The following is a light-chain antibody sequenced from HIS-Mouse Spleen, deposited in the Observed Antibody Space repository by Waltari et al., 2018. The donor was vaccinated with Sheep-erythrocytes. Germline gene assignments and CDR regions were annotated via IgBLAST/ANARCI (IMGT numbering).Light chain of an antibody. CDR2: KAS. CDR3: EQYNSYPLT. Sequence: DIQMTQSPSTLSASVGDRVTITCRASQSISSWLAWYQQKPGKATKLLIYKASSLESGVPSRFSGSGYGTELTLTISGLQPDDFATYYCEQYNSYPLTFGGGTKVEIK. V-gene: IGKV1-5*03. J-gene: IGKJ4*01. CDR1: QSISSW.